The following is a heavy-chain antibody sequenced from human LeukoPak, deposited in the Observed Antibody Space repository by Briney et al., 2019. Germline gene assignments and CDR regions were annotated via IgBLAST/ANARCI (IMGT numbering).Heavy chain of an antibody. Sequence: ASVKVSCKASGYTFTSYDINWVRQATGQGLEWMGWMNPNSGNTGYAQKFQGRVTITRNTSISTAYMELSRLRSDDTAVYYCARVPELLYFDYWGQGTLVTVSS. CDR2: MNPNSGNT. CDR3: ARVPELLYFDY. D-gene: IGHD1-7*01. CDR1: GYTFTSYD. V-gene: IGHV1-8*03. J-gene: IGHJ4*02.